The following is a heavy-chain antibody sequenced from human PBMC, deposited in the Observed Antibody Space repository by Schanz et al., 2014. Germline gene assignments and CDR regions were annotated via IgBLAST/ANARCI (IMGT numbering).Heavy chain of an antibody. Sequence: QLQLQESGPGLVKASETLSLTCSVSGGSINSGGYRWGWIRQPPGKGLEWIGTMYSSGSTYYNPSLRGGVPIPADTSRNRFSLRVFSVPAADTALYYCARLRGGGVIITTWGQGTLVTVSS. D-gene: IGHD3-10*01. CDR1: GGSINSGGYR. V-gene: IGHV4-39*01. CDR3: ARLRGGGVIITT. J-gene: IGHJ5*02. CDR2: MYSSGST.